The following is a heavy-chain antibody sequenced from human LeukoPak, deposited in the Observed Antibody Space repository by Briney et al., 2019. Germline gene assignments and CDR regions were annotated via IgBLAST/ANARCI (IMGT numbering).Heavy chain of an antibody. CDR3: ARDRTMVHFDY. J-gene: IGHJ4*02. CDR1: GFTFSSYA. Sequence: GGSPRLSCAASGFTFSSYAMHWVRQAPGKGLEWVAVISYDGSNKYYADSVKGRFTISRDNSKNTLYLQMNSLRAEDTAVYYCARDRTMVHFDYWGQGTLVTVSS. D-gene: IGHD3-10*01. V-gene: IGHV3-30*04. CDR2: ISYDGSNK.